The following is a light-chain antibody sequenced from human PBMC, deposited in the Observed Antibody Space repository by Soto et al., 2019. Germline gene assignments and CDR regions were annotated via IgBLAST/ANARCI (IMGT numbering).Light chain of an antibody. CDR2: DAY. Sequence: EIVLTQSPATLSLSPGERATLSCRASQSVSSYLAWYQQKPGQAPRLLIYDAYNRATGIPARFSGSGSGTDFTLTISSLEPEDFAVYYCQQSSNWPRITFGQGTRLEIK. J-gene: IGKJ5*01. V-gene: IGKV3-11*01. CDR3: QQSSNWPRIT. CDR1: QSVSSY.